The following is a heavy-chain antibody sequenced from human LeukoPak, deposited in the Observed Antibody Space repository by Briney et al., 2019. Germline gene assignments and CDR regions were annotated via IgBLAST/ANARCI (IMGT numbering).Heavy chain of an antibody. V-gene: IGHV3-7*01. D-gene: IGHD1-26*01. Sequence: GGSLRLSCAASGFTFSSYWMSWVRQAPGKGLEWVANIKRDGSEKYYVDSVKGRFTISRDNAKNSLYLQMNSLRAEDTAVYYCARDPYSGGYGDYYYYYMDLWGQGTTVTISS. CDR1: GFTFSSYW. CDR2: IKRDGSEK. J-gene: IGHJ6*03. CDR3: ARDPYSGGYGDYYYYYMDL.